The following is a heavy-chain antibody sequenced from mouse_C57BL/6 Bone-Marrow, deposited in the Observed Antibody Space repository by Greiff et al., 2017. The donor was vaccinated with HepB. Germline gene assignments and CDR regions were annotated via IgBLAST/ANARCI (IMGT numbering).Heavy chain of an antibody. CDR1: GYTFTSYW. Sequence: QVQLQQPGAELVKPGASVKLSCKASGYTFTSYWMHWVKQRPGQGLEWIGMIHPNSGSTNYNEKFKSKATLTVDKSSSTAYMQLSSLTSEDSAVYYCARCGDSSGLDYWGQGTTLTVSS. CDR3: ARCGDSSGLDY. D-gene: IGHD3-2*02. J-gene: IGHJ2*01. CDR2: IHPNSGST. V-gene: IGHV1-64*01.